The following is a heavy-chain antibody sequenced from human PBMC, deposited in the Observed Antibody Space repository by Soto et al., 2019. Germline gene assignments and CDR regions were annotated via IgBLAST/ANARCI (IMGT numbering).Heavy chain of an antibody. V-gene: IGHV1-2*02. CDR2: INPNSGGT. J-gene: IGHJ4*02. D-gene: IGHD1-26*01. Sequence: ASVKVSCKASGYSFTDYHMHWVRQAPGQGLEWMGWINPNSGGTNYAQKFQGRVTMTRDTSISTAYMELSRLRSDDTAVYYCASGSYELLAADYWGQGTLVTVSS. CDR3: ASGSYELLAADY. CDR1: GYSFTDYH.